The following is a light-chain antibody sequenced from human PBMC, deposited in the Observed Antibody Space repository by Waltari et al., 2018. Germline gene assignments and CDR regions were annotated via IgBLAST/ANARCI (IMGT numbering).Light chain of an antibody. V-gene: IGKV3-20*01. CDR1: QSISRY. Sequence: IMLTQSPGTLSLSPGERATLSCRASQSISRYLAWYQQKPGQAPRLLIYGASTRATGIPDRFSGSGSGTDFSITISGLVPEDSAVYYCQHHFRLPATFGQGTKVEIK. CDR2: GAS. J-gene: IGKJ1*01. CDR3: QHHFRLPAT.